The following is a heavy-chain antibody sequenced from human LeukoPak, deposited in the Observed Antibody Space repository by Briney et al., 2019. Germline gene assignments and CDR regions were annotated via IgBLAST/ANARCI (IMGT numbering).Heavy chain of an antibody. CDR2: ISYDRSNK. CDR3: ARMGDAFDI. V-gene: IGHV3-30-3*01. CDR1: GFTFSSYA. Sequence: PGGSLRLSCAASGFTFSSYAMHWVRQAPGKGLEWVAVISYDRSNKYYADSVKGRFTISRDNSKDTLYLQMNSLRAEDTAVYYCARMGDAFDIWGQGTMVTVSS. J-gene: IGHJ3*02.